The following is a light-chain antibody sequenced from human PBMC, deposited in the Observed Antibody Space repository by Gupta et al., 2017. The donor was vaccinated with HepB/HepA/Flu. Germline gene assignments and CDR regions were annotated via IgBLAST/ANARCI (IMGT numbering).Light chain of an antibody. V-gene: IGLV1-44*01. CDR1: SSNSGSNT. CDR3: AAWDDSLNGYI. Sequence: QAVMTQSPCTSRTPGQRVNISFSGSSSNSGSNTVNWYRQLPGTAPKLLIYSYNQGHSGVPDRFSGSKSGTSASLAISGVQSEDEADYYCAAWDDSLNGYIFGTGTKVTVL. CDR2: SYN. J-gene: IGLJ1*01.